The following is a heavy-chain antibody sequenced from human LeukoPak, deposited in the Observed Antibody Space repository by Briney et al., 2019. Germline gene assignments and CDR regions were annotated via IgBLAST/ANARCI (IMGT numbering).Heavy chain of an antibody. J-gene: IGHJ1*01. CDR2: INCDRINT. V-gene: IGHV3-74*01. D-gene: IGHD6-19*01. CDR3: TRNSGWYGLS. CDR1: GFTFSNYW. Sequence: SGGSLRLSCAASGFTFSNYWMHWVRQAPGKGLVWVSRINCDRINTTYAESVSGRFSISRDNSNNPLFLHLNSLRGEDTAVYDCTRNSGWYGLSWGQGTLVTVSS.